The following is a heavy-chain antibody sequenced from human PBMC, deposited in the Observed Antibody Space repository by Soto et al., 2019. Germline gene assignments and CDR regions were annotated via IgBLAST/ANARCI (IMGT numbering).Heavy chain of an antibody. CDR2: IIPIFGTA. CDR3: ARDRHDILTGRGAFDI. CDR1: GGTFSSYA. V-gene: IGHV1-69*13. D-gene: IGHD3-9*01. J-gene: IGHJ3*02. Sequence: SVKVSCKASGGTFSSYAISWVRQAPGQGLEWMGGIIPIFGTANYAQKFQGRVTITADESTSTAYMELSSLRSEDTAVYYCARDRHDILTGRGAFDIWGQGTMVTVS.